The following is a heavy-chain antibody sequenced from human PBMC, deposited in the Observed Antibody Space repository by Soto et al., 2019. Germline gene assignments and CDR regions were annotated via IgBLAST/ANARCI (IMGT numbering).Heavy chain of an antibody. D-gene: IGHD3-16*02. J-gene: IGHJ3*02. Sequence: PVGSLRLSCAASGFTFSNAWMSWVRQAPGKGLEWVGRIKSRTDGGTTDYAAPVKGRFTISRDDSKNTLYLQMNSLKTEDTAVYYCTTDPVDYDYVWGSYRYSSGPTIFDIWGQGTMVTVSS. CDR1: GFTFSNAW. CDR2: IKSRTDGGTT. V-gene: IGHV3-15*01. CDR3: TTDPVDYDYVWGSYRYSSGPTIFDI.